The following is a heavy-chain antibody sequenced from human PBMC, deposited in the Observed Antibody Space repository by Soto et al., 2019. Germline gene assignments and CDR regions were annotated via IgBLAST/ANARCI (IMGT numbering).Heavy chain of an antibody. CDR2: TYYRSKWYN. J-gene: IGHJ4*02. V-gene: IGHV6-1*01. CDR3: ARDNVDYVDY. CDR1: GDSVSSSRAA. Sequence: PSQTLSLTCAITGDSVSSSRAAWNWIRQSPSRGLEWLGRTYYRSKWYNDYAMSVKSRITIIPDTSKNQFSLQLNSVTPEDTAVYYCARDNVDYVDYWGQGSLVTVSS. D-gene: IGHD4-17*01.